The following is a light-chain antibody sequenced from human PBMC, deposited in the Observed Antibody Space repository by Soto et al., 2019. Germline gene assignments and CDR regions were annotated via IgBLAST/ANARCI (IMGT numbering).Light chain of an antibody. V-gene: IGKV1-5*03. CDR3: HSRA. CDR2: NAS. Sequence: DIQMNQSPSNMSGSVGYTVTITCRASQTISSWLAWYQHKPWKAPKLLTYNASTLKSGVPSRFSGSGSETEFPLTISRLQPDDVATYFCHSRAFGQGTRLEIK. CDR1: QTISSW. J-gene: IGKJ5*01.